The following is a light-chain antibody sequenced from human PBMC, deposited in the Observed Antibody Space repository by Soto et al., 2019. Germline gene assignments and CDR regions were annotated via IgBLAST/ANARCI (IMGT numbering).Light chain of an antibody. V-gene: IGKV1-39*01. CDR3: QQSSSNPWT. J-gene: IGKJ1*01. CDR2: AAS. Sequence: DIQMTQSPSSLSASVGDRVTITCLAIQSISSYLNWYQQKPGKAPKLLIFAASRLQSEVPSRFSGSGSGTDFTLSISSLQPEDFETYYCQQSSSNPWTFGQGTKVDIK. CDR1: QSISSY.